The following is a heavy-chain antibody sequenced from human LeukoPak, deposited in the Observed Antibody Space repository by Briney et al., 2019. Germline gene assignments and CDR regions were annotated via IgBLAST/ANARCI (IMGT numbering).Heavy chain of an antibody. CDR1: GFTFSSYG. CDR2: IWYGGSNK. J-gene: IGHJ6*04. V-gene: IGHV3-30*18. Sequence: GRSLRLSCAASGFTFSSYGMHWVRQAPGKGLEWVAVIWYGGSNKYYADSVKGRFTISRDNSKNTLYLQMNSLRAEDTAVYYCAKDRPVHCSGGSCYSAMDAWGKGTTVTVSS. CDR3: AKDRPVHCSGGSCYSAMDA. D-gene: IGHD2-15*01.